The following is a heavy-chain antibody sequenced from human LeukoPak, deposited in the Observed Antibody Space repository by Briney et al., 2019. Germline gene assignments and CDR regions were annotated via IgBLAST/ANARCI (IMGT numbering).Heavy chain of an antibody. D-gene: IGHD3-22*01. CDR1: GFTFSSYA. J-gene: IGHJ4*02. CDR2: ISYDGSNK. V-gene: IGHV3-30*14. CDR3: SSGYYPYYFDY. Sequence: GRSLRLSCAASGFTFSSYAMHWVRQAPGKGLEWVAVISYDGSNKYYADSVKGRFTISRDNSKNTLYLQMNSLRAEDTAVYYCSSGYYPYYFDYWGQGTLVTVSS.